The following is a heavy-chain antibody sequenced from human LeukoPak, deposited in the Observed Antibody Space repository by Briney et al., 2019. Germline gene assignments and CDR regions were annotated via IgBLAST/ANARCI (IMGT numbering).Heavy chain of an antibody. V-gene: IGHV4-59*01. Sequence: SETLSLTCNVSGGSLRGYYWSWLRQPPEKGLEWIGYIYSSGSTNYNPSLKSRVTMSVDTSKNQFSLKVSSVTAADTAVYYCARGHTVSYMNNWFDPWGQGTLVTVSS. J-gene: IGHJ5*02. CDR2: IYSSGST. CDR3: ARGHTVSYMNNWFDP. D-gene: IGHD4-17*01. CDR1: GGSLRGYY.